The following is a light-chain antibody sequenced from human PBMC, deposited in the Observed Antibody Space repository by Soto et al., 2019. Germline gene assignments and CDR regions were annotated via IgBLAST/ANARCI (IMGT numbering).Light chain of an antibody. J-gene: IGKJ2*01. Sequence: EIVLTQSPGTLSLSPGDTATLSCRASQSVSSSFLAWYQQKPGQAPRLLIYGASSRATGIPDRFSGSGSGADFTLTISRLEPEDFAVYYCQQYGSSLMYTFGQGTKLEIK. CDR1: QSVSSSF. CDR3: QQYGSSLMYT. CDR2: GAS. V-gene: IGKV3-20*01.